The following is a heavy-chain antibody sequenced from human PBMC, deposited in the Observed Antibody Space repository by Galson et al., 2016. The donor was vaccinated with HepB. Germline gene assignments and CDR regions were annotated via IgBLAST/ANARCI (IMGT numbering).Heavy chain of an antibody. D-gene: IGHD3-16*02. CDR3: AKEGGFGELSSYGMDA. CDR1: GFSFGSYA. J-gene: IGHJ6*02. V-gene: IGHV3-23*01. CDR2: ISGSADST. Sequence: SLRLSCAASGFSFGSYAMSWVRQAPGKGLEWLSGISGSADSTYYAGSVKGRFTISRDNSKNTLYLLMNSLRAEDTALYYCAKEGGFGELSSYGMDAWGQGTTVTVSS.